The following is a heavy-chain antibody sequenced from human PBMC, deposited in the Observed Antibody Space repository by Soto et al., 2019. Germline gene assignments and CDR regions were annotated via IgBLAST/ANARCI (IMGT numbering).Heavy chain of an antibody. D-gene: IGHD1-7*01. CDR1: GFTFSNYG. Sequence: QLQLVESGGGVVQPGRSLRLSCAASGFTFSNYGMHWVRQAPGKGLEWVAVIWYNGHNKYYADSVKGRFTISRDNSKNTLYLQMNSLRAEDTAVYYCARSSSLLETLSYWELHPYFDYWGQGTLVTVSS. J-gene: IGHJ4*02. CDR3: ARSSSLLETLSYWELHPYFDY. CDR2: IWYNGHNK. V-gene: IGHV3-33*01.